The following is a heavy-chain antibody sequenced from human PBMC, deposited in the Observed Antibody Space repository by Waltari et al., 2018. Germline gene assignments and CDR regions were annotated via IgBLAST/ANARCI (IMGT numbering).Heavy chain of an antibody. J-gene: IGHJ4*02. V-gene: IGHV3-21*01. CDR2: INIRSSYT. CDR3: ARECRDYARGYPFDL. CDR1: GFTFGNYT. D-gene: IGHD4-17*01. Sequence: EVQLVASGGDVVKPGGSLRLSCAASGFTFGNYTMNWVRQAPGKGLEWVSSINIRSSYTSYADSVKGRFTISRDNAKNSLYLQMDGLRAEDTALYYCARECRDYARGYPFDLWGQGTLVTVSS.